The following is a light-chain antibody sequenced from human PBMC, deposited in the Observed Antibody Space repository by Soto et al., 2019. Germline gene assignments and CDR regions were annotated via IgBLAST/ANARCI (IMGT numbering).Light chain of an antibody. V-gene: IGKV1-39*01. J-gene: IGKJ1*01. Sequence: DIELTQSPSSLSSSVGDRVTLSCRSSQNIHKYLNWYQQRPGKAPNLLVYDATSLATGVSLKFSGSGSGTEFTLTINILQPEDFATYCCQQSILSPWTFGQGTKIEI. CDR2: DAT. CDR1: QNIHKY. CDR3: QQSILSPWT.